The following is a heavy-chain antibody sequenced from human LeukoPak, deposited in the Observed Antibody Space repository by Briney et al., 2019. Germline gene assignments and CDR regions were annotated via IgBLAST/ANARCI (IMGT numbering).Heavy chain of an antibody. D-gene: IGHD2-2*01. Sequence: GESLKISCKGSGYSFTSYWISWVRLMPGKGLEWMGRIDPSDSYTNYSPSFQGHVTISADKSISTAYLQWSSLKASDTAMYYCARLVVPAAKAGDYWGQGTLVTVSS. V-gene: IGHV5-10-1*01. CDR3: ARLVVPAAKAGDY. CDR1: GYSFTSYW. CDR2: IDPSDSYT. J-gene: IGHJ4*02.